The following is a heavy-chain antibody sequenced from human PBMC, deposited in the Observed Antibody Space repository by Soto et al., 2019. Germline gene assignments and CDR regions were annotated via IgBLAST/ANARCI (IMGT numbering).Heavy chain of an antibody. CDR3: ARGPDDSDVPRWDH. Sequence: QVQLVQSGPEVRKPGASVRLSCATSGYNFNQYYIHWVRQAPGQGLEWMGIINLRGGTTEYAHKFRGRVTVTGDTSTRTAYMELSRLRSEDTAVYFCARGPDDSDVPRWDHWGQGPLITVSS. D-gene: IGHD4-17*01. J-gene: IGHJ4*02. V-gene: IGHV1-46*02. CDR2: INLRGGTT. CDR1: GYNFNQYY.